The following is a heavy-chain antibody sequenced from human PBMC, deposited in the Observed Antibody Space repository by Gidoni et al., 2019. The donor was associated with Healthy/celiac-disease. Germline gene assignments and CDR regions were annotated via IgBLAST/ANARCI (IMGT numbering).Heavy chain of an antibody. V-gene: IGHV3-23*01. CDR3: AKGELDSGWYDNNWFDP. CDR2: ISGSGGST. J-gene: IGHJ5*02. Sequence: EVQRLESGGGLVQPGGSLSLSCAASGFTFSSYAMSWIRQAPGKGLGWVSAISGSGGSTYYADSGKGRFTISRDNSTNTLYLQMNSLRADDTAVYYCAKGELDSGWYDNNWFDPWGQGTLVTVSS. CDR1: GFTFSSYA. D-gene: IGHD6-19*01.